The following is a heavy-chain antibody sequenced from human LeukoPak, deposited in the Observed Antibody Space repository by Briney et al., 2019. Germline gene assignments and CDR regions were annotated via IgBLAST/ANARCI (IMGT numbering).Heavy chain of an antibody. CDR3: ARDPYSSGWYDAFDI. CDR1: GFTFSSYA. Sequence: GGSLRLSCAASGFTFSSYAMHWVRQAPGKGLEWVAVISYDGRDKYYADSVKGRFTISRDNSKNTLDLHMNSLRAEDTAVYYCARDPYSSGWYDAFDIWGQGTMVTVSS. D-gene: IGHD6-19*01. CDR2: ISYDGRDK. V-gene: IGHV3-30*04. J-gene: IGHJ3*02.